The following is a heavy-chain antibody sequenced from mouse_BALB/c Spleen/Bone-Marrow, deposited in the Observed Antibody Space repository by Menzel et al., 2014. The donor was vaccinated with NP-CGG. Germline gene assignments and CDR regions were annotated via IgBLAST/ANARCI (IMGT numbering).Heavy chain of an antibody. Sequence: DVLLVESGGGLVQPGGSLKLSCAASGFTFSSYGMSWVRQTLDKRLELVATINNNGGCTYYPDSVKGQFTISRDNAKNTLYLQMSSLKSEDSAMYYCARVYGWYFDVWGAGTTVTVSS. CDR2: INNNGGCT. CDR1: GFTFSSYG. D-gene: IGHD1-1*01. J-gene: IGHJ1*01. CDR3: ARVYGWYFDV. V-gene: IGHV5-6-3*01.